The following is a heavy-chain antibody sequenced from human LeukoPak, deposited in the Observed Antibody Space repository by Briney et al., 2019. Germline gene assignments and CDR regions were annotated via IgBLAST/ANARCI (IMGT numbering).Heavy chain of an antibody. D-gene: IGHD7-27*01. Sequence: GGSLRLSCAASGFTFSSYGMHWVRQAPGKELEWVAAIWYDGSIQYYADSVKGRFTISRDNSKNTLYLQMDSLRVEDTAVYYCAKSVGTDYLDYWGQGTLVTVSS. V-gene: IGHV3-33*06. CDR2: IWYDGSIQ. CDR3: AKSVGTDYLDY. CDR1: GFTFSSYG. J-gene: IGHJ4*02.